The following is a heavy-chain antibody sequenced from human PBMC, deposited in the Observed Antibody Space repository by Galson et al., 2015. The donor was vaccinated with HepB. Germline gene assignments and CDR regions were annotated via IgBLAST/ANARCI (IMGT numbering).Heavy chain of an antibody. D-gene: IGHD4-23*01. J-gene: IGHJ4*02. CDR2: TYYRSKWYN. Sequence: CAISGDSVSSNSAAWNWIRQSPSRGLEWLGRTYYRSKWYNGYAVSVKSRITINPDTSKNQFSLQLNSVTPEDTAVYYCAKDRRWPPPWDYWGQGILVTVSS. CDR3: AKDRRWPPPWDY. V-gene: IGHV6-1*01. CDR1: GDSVSSNSAA.